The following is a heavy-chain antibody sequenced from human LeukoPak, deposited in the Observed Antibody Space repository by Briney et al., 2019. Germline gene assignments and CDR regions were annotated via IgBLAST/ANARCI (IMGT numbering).Heavy chain of an antibody. Sequence: PGGSLRLSCAACGFTFSSYSMNWVRQAPGKGLEWVSYISSSSSTIYYADSVKGRFTISRDNAKNSLYLQMNSLRAEDTAVYYCARDFLNPKWELDLYYYYGMDVWGQGTTVTVSS. CDR1: GFTFSSYS. CDR2: ISSSSSTI. D-gene: IGHD1-26*01. CDR3: ARDFLNPKWELDLYYYYGMDV. V-gene: IGHV3-48*04. J-gene: IGHJ6*02.